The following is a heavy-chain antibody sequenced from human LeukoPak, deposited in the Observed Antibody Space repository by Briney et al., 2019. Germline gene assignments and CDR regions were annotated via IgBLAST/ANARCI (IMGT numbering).Heavy chain of an antibody. D-gene: IGHD3-3*01. V-gene: IGHV1-69*13. Sequence: GASVKVSCKASGGTFSSYAISWVRQAPGQGLEWMGGIIPIFGTANYAQKFQGRVTITADESTSTAYMELSSLRSEDTAVYYCARDERVRFLEWLSITPYYYGMDVWGQGTTVTVSS. CDR3: ARDERVRFLEWLSITPYYYGMDV. CDR1: GGTFSSYA. CDR2: IIPIFGTA. J-gene: IGHJ6*02.